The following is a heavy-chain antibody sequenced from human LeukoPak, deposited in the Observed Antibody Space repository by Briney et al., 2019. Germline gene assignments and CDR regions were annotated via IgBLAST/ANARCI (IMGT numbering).Heavy chain of an antibody. Sequence: GGSLRLSCAASGFTFSNAWMRWVRQAPGKGLEWVGRIKSKTDGGTTDYAAPVKGRFTISRDDSKNTLYLQMNSLKTEDTAVYYCTTEPYSSSWKTFDYWGQGTLVTVSS. J-gene: IGHJ4*02. D-gene: IGHD6-13*01. CDR1: GFTFSNAW. CDR3: TTEPYSSSWKTFDY. CDR2: IKSKTDGGTT. V-gene: IGHV3-15*01.